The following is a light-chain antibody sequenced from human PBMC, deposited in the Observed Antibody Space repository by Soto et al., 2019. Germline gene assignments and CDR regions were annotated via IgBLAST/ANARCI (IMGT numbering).Light chain of an antibody. CDR1: QGISSY. CDR3: QEVNSYPYT. J-gene: IGKJ2*01. Sequence: IQLTQSPSSLSASVGDRATITCRASQGISSYLAWYQQKPGQAPKLLIYAASTLQGGVPSRFSGSGSGTDFTLAISSLQTEDFATDYCQEVNSYPYTFGQGTNLEIK. V-gene: IGKV1-9*01. CDR2: AAS.